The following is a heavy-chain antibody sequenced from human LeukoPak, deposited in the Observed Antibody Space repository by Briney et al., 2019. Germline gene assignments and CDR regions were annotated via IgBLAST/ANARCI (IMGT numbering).Heavy chain of an antibody. V-gene: IGHV4-34*01. J-gene: IGHJ4*02. D-gene: IGHD3-10*01. CDR1: GGSFRGYY. Sequence: SETLSLTCAVYGGSFRGYYWSWIRQPPGKGLEWIGEINHSGSTNYNPSLKSRVTISVDTSKNQFSLKLSSVTAADTAVYYCARGFPRYYGSGSSVYFDYWGQGTLVTVSS. CDR2: INHSGST. CDR3: ARGFPRYYGSGSSVYFDY.